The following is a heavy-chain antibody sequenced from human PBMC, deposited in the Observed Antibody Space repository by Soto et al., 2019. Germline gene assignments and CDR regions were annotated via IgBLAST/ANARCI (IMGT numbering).Heavy chain of an antibody. J-gene: IGHJ5*02. V-gene: IGHV1-8*01. CDR1: GYAFTTYN. Sequence: QVQLVQSGAEVKKPGASVKVSCKASGYAFTTYNINWVRQAPGQGPEWMGWTNPNSGHTGYAQKFQGRITMTRDTSISTAYMELSSLRSEDTAIYYCTRGHNWFDPWGQGTLVTVSS. CDR2: TNPNSGHT. CDR3: TRGHNWFDP.